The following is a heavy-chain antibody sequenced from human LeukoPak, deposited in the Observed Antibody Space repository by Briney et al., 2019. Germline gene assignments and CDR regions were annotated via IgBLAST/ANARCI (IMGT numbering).Heavy chain of an antibody. D-gene: IGHD2-15*01. CDR3: ATVVVVAATPSDY. CDR2: FDPEDGET. J-gene: IGHJ4*02. CDR1: GYTLTELS. Sequence: ASVKVSCKVSGYTLTELSMHWVRQAPGKGLEWMGGFDPEDGETIYAQKFQGRVAMTEDTSADTAYMELSSLRSEDTAVYYCATVVVVAATPSDYWGQGTLVTVSS. V-gene: IGHV1-24*01.